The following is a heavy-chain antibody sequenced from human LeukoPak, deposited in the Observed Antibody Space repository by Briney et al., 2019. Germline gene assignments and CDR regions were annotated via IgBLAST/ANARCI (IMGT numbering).Heavy chain of an antibody. CDR3: AKETPGAAFDT. CDR1: GFTFSSYA. CDR2: ISTNVVST. V-gene: IGHV3-23*01. J-gene: IGHJ3*02. Sequence: PGGSLRLSCAASGFTFSSYAMSWVRLAPGKGLEWVSVISTNVVSTFYADSVKGRFTISRDNSKNTLYLQMNSLRAEDAAVYYCAKETPGAAFDTWGQGTVVTVSS. D-gene: IGHD4/OR15-4a*01.